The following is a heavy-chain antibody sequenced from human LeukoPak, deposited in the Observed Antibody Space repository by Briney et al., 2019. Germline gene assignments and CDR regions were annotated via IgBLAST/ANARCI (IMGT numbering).Heavy chain of an antibody. Sequence: SETLSLTCTVSGGSISSYYWSWIRQPPGKGLEWIGYIYYTGNTNYNPSLKSRVTISVDTSKNQFSLKLSSVTAADTAVYYCARGGFAHWVTAVGFEYWGQGTLVTVSS. V-gene: IGHV4-59*01. CDR1: GGSISSYY. J-gene: IGHJ4*02. CDR3: ARGGFAHWVTAVGFEY. CDR2: IYYTGNT. D-gene: IGHD2-21*02.